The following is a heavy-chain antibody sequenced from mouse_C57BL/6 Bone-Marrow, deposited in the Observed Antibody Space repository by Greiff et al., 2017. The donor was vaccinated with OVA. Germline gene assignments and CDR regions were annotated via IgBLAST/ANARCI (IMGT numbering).Heavy chain of an antibody. V-gene: IGHV1-52*01. CDR3: TTVVATRYAMDY. Sequence: QVQLKQPGAELVRPGSSVKLSCKDSGYTFTSYWMHWVKQRPIQGLEWIGNIDPSDSETHYNQKFKDKATLTVDKSSSTAYMQLSSLTSEDSAVYYCTTVVATRYAMDYWGQGTSVTVSS. CDR1: GYTFTSYW. J-gene: IGHJ4*01. CDR2: IDPSDSET. D-gene: IGHD1-1*01.